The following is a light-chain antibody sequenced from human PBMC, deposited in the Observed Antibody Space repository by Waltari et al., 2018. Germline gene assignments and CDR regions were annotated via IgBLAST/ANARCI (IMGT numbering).Light chain of an antibody. J-gene: IGLJ3*02. CDR1: SSDVGGYNY. Sequence: QSALTQPASVSGSPGQSITISCTGTSSDVGGYNYGSWYQQHPGKAPKLMIYDVSKRPSGVSTRFSGAKSGTTASLTIAGLQAEDEADYYCCSYAGSSTWVFGGGTKLTVL. V-gene: IGLV2-23*02. CDR3: CSYAGSSTWV. CDR2: DVS.